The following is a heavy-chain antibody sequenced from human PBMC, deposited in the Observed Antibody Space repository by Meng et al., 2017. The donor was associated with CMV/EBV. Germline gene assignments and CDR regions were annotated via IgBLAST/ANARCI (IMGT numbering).Heavy chain of an antibody. CDR1: GYTFTGYY. CDR2: INPNSGGT. J-gene: IGHJ2*01. V-gene: IGHV1-2*02. Sequence: QVQLVQLGAEGKKPGASVKVSCKASGYTFTGYYMHWVRQAPGQGLEWMGWINPNSGGTNYAQKFQGRVTMTRDTPISTAYMELSRLRSDDTAVYYCATYIGNYINWYFDLWGRGTLVTVSS. D-gene: IGHD1-7*01. CDR3: ATYIGNYINWYFDL.